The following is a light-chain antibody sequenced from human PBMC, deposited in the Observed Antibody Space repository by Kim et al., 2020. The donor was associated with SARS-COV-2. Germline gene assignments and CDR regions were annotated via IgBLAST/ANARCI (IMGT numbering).Light chain of an antibody. J-gene: IGLJ3*02. CDR1: SSNIGSNT. Sequence: QRVTISCSGSSSNIGSNTVNWSQHLPGTAPKPLIYGDDQRPSGVPDRFSASKSGTSASLAISGLQSEDEGDYYCAAWDDRLNGPWVFGGGTQLTVL. CDR2: GDD. V-gene: IGLV1-44*01. CDR3: AAWDDRLNGPWV.